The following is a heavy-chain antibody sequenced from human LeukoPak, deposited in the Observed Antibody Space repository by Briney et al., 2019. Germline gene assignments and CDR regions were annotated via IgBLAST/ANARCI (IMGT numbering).Heavy chain of an antibody. V-gene: IGHV5-51*01. CDR1: GYTFTIYY. Sequence: GASVTVSCKASGYTFTIYYMHWVRQMPGKGLEWMGIIYPGDSDTRYSPSFQGQVTISADKSISTAYLQWSSLKASDTAMYYCARPPNYYYYGMDVWGQGTTVTVSS. J-gene: IGHJ6*02. CDR3: ARPPNYYYYGMDV. CDR2: IYPGDSDT.